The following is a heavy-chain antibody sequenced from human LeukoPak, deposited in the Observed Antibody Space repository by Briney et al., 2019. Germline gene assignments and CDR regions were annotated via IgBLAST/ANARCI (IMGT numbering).Heavy chain of an antibody. Sequence: SETLSLTXTVSGGSIRSYYWSWIRQPAGKGLEWIGRIYTSGSTNYNPSLKSRVTMSVDTSKNQFSLKLSSVTAADTAVYYCARDYLGYGSGKWDDAFDIWGQGTMVTVSS. CDR2: IYTSGST. J-gene: IGHJ3*02. CDR1: GGSIRSYY. D-gene: IGHD3-10*01. V-gene: IGHV4-4*07. CDR3: ARDYLGYGSGKWDDAFDI.